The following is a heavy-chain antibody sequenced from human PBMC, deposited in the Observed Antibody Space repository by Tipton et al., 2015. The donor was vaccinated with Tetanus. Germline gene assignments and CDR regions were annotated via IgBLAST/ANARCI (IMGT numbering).Heavy chain of an antibody. D-gene: IGHD3-10*01. Sequence: TLSLTCIVSGDAISTNSYFWGWIRQPPGKGLEWVGTITYSGSTHYNPSLQSRVTVSADTSKNQFSLRLSSVTAADTAVYFCARHPPPYYYGSGSYLDYWGQGTPVTVSS. V-gene: IGHV4-39*01. CDR3: ARHPPPYYYGSGSYLDY. CDR2: ITYSGST. CDR1: GDAISTNSYF. J-gene: IGHJ4*02.